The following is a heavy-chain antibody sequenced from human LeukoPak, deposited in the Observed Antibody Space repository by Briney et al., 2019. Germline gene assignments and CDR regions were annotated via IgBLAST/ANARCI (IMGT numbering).Heavy chain of an antibody. CDR1: GYTFTSYY. D-gene: IGHD6-6*01. CDR2: INPSGGST. Sequence: ASVKVSCKASGYTFTSYYMHWVRQAPGQGLEWMGIINPSGGSTSYAQKFQGRVTMTRDTSTSTVYMELSSLRSEDTAVYYCARDRDIAARRGAFDIWGQGTMVTVSS. J-gene: IGHJ3*02. V-gene: IGHV1-46*01. CDR3: ARDRDIAARRGAFDI.